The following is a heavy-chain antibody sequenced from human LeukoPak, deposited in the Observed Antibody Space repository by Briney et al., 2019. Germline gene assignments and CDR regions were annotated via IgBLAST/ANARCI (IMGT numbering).Heavy chain of an antibody. V-gene: IGHV6-1*01. Sequence: SQTLPLTCAISGDSVPSNSAAWNWIRQSPSRGLEWLGRTYYRSKWYNDYAISVKSRITINADTAINQFSLHLRSVTPEDTAVYYCARGIAGSYSSTWYEYFQPWGQGTLVTVSS. CDR3: ARGIAGSYSSTWYEYFQP. CDR1: GDSVPSNSAA. CDR2: TYYRSKWYN. J-gene: IGHJ1*01. D-gene: IGHD6-13*01.